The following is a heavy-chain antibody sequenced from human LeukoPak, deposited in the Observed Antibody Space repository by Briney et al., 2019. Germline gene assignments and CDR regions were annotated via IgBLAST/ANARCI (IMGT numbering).Heavy chain of an antibody. D-gene: IGHD3-16*01. J-gene: IGHJ4*02. Sequence: GGSLRVSCAASGFTFSSYSMNWVRQAPGKGLEWVSAISGSGGSTYYADSVKGRFTISRDNSKNTLYLQMNSLRAEGTAVYYCASRPGGYWGQGTLVTVSS. CDR2: ISGSGGST. CDR3: ASRPGGY. CDR1: GFTFSSYS. V-gene: IGHV3-23*01.